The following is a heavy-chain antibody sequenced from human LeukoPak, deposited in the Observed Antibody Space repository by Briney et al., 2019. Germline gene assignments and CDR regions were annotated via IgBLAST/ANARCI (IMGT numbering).Heavy chain of an antibody. Sequence: ASVKVSCKASGYTFTSYGISWVRQAPGQGLEWMGWINPNSGGTNYAQKFQGRVTMTRDTSISTAYMELSRLRSDDTAVYYCASSTVADWYFDLWGRGTLVTVSS. V-gene: IGHV1-2*02. J-gene: IGHJ2*01. CDR1: GYTFTSYG. D-gene: IGHD4-17*01. CDR2: INPNSGGT. CDR3: ASSTVADWYFDL.